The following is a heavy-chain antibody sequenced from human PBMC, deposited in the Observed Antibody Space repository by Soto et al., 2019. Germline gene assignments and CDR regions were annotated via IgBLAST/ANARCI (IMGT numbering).Heavy chain of an antibody. CDR2: IIPILGIA. CDR1: GGTFSSYT. CDR3: AEDYGDYDEDAFDI. V-gene: IGHV1-69*02. Sequence: GASVKVSCKASGGTFSSYTISWVRQAPGQGLEWMGRIIPILGIANYAQKFQGRVTITADKSTSTAYMELSSLRSEDTAVYYCAEDYGDYDEDAFDIWGQGTMVTVSS. J-gene: IGHJ3*02. D-gene: IGHD4-17*01.